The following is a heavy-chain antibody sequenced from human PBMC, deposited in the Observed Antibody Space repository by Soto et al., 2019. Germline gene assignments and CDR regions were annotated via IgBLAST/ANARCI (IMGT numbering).Heavy chain of an antibody. Sequence: QVQLVQSGAEVKKPGASVKVSCKASGYTFTDYYLHWVRQSPGQGLEWMGWIHPNSGVTKFPQKFQGRVIMTRATSISTAYMELTRLTSGDTAMYYCARAGLTTLELATTYWGQGTLVTVSS. CDR2: IHPNSGVT. CDR3: ARAGLTTLELATTY. J-gene: IGHJ4*02. CDR1: GYTFTDYY. V-gene: IGHV1-2*02. D-gene: IGHD1-1*01.